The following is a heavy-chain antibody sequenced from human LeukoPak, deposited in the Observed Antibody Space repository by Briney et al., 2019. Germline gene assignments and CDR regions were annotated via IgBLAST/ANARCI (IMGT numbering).Heavy chain of an antibody. CDR2: ISYDGSNK. Sequence: HPGGSLRLSCAASGFTFSSYGMHWVRQAPGKGLEWVAVISYDGSNKYYADSVKGRFTISRDNAKNSLYLQMNSLRAEDTAVYYCAREDRGLLWFGEAEDYWGQGTLVTVSS. V-gene: IGHV3-30*03. J-gene: IGHJ4*02. D-gene: IGHD3-10*01. CDR3: AREDRGLLWFGEAEDY. CDR1: GFTFSSYG.